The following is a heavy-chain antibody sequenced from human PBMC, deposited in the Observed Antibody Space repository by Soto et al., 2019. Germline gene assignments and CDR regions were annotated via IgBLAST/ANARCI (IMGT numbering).Heavy chain of an antibody. J-gene: IGHJ6*02. V-gene: IGHV1-8*01. CDR3: ARVRGRYCSGGSCYYYYYGMDV. D-gene: IGHD2-15*01. Sequence: QVQLVQSGAEVKKPGASVKVSCKASGYTFTSYDINWVRQATGQGLEWMGWMNPNSGNTGYAQKFQGRVTMTRNTSISTAYMELSSLRSEDTAVYYCARVRGRYCSGGSCYYYYYGMDVWGQGTTVTVSS. CDR1: GYTFTSYD. CDR2: MNPNSGNT.